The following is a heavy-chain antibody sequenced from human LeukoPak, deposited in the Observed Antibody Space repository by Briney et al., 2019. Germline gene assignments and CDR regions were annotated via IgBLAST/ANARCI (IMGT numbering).Heavy chain of an antibody. J-gene: IGHJ5*02. CDR3: ASNQWLVHP. V-gene: IGHV4-39*01. CDR1: GGSISSSSYY. CDR2: IYYSGST. D-gene: IGHD6-19*01. Sequence: ASESLSLTCTVSGGSISSSSYYWGWIRQPPGKGLEWIGSIYYSGSTYYNTSLKSRVTISVDTSKNQFSLKLSSVTAADTAVYYCASNQWLVHPWGQGTLVTVSS.